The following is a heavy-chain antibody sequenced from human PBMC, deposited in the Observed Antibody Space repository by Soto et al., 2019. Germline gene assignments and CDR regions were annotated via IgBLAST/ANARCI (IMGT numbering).Heavy chain of an antibody. CDR2: MNPDSGHA. V-gene: IGHV1-8*01. CDR3: ARRPHCSGGICYYGLDN. Sequence: QVQLVQSGAEVKKPGASVKVSCKASGYTFTNSDINWVRQAPGQGLEWMGWMNPDSGHAAYAQKFQGRVTLTTSTSTSTVYMEMRSLGSEDTAVYYCARRPHCSGGICYYGLDNWGQGTLCTVAS. D-gene: IGHD2-15*01. CDR1: GYTFTNSD. J-gene: IGHJ4*02.